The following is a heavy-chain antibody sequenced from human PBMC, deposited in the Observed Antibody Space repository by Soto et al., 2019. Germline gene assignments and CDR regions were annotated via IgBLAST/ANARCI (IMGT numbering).Heavy chain of an antibody. Sequence: ASVKVSCKASGYTFTSYAMHWVRQAPGQRLEWMGWINAGNGNTKYSQKFQGRVTITRDTSASTAYMELSSLRSEDTAVYYCARPRLEGTMVRGELGYWGQGTLVTVSS. CDR1: GYTFTSYA. D-gene: IGHD3-10*01. V-gene: IGHV1-3*01. J-gene: IGHJ4*02. CDR3: ARPRLEGTMVRGELGY. CDR2: INAGNGNT.